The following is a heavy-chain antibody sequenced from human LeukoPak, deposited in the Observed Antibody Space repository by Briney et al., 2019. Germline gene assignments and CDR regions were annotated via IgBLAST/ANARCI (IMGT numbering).Heavy chain of an antibody. CDR2: IYGGGTT. D-gene: IGHD4-17*01. CDR3: ARAPNYGDYGGQ. J-gene: IGHJ4*02. CDR1: GFTVSNNY. V-gene: IGHV3-53*01. Sequence: GGSLRLSCAASGFTVSNNYMSWVRQAPGKGLEWVSLIYGGGTTYYADSVKDRFTISSDSSKNTLYLQMNSLRAEDTAVYYCARAPNYGDYGGQWGRGTLVTVSS.